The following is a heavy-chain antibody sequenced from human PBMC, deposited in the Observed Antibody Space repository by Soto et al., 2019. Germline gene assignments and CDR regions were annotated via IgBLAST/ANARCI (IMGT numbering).Heavy chain of an antibody. CDR2: ISGSGGST. CDR3: AKVPYYYDSSGYIV. V-gene: IGHV3-23*01. CDR1: GFTFSSYA. D-gene: IGHD3-22*01. Sequence: EVQLLESGGGLVQPGGSLRLSCAASGFTFSSYAMSWVRQAPGKGLEWVSAISGSGGSTYYADSVKGRFTISRDNSKNTLYLQMNSLRAEDRAVYYCAKVPYYYDSSGYIVWGQGNLVTVSS. J-gene: IGHJ4*02.